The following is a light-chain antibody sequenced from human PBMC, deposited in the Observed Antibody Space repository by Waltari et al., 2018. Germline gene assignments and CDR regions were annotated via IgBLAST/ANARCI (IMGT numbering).Light chain of an antibody. CDR3: QQRSNWPPIT. CDR2: DAS. CDR1: QSVSSY. V-gene: IGKV3-11*01. Sequence: EIVLTQSPATLSLSPGERATLSCRASQSVSSYLAWYQQKPGQAPRRLIYDASNRATGLPAKFSGSGSGTDFTLTISSLEPEDFAFYYCQQRSNWPPITFGQGTRLEIK. J-gene: IGKJ5*01.